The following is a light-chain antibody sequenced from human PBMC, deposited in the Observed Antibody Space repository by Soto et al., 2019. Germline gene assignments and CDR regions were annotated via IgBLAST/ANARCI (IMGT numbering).Light chain of an antibody. J-gene: IGKJ2*01. CDR2: GAS. CDR3: QQYFNWRYT. V-gene: IGKV3D-15*01. CDR1: QSISSN. Sequence: EIVMTQSPGTLSVSPGERATLSCRASQSISSNLAWYQQKPGQAPRLLIYGASTRATGIPARFSGSGSGTEFTLTISSLQSDDFADYYCQQYFNWRYTFGQGTRLEIK.